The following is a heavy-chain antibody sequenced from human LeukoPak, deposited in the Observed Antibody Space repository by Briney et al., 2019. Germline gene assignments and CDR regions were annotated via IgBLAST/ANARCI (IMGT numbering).Heavy chain of an antibody. D-gene: IGHD4-17*01. Sequence: ASVKVSCKASGYTFTGYYMHWVRQAPRQGLEWMGWIHPNSGGTNYAQRFQGRVTMTRDTSISTAYMELSRLTSDDTAVYFCAREGLTTVTTRAFDIWGQGTMVTVSS. CDR1: GYTFTGYY. CDR2: IHPNSGGT. V-gene: IGHV1-2*02. J-gene: IGHJ3*02. CDR3: AREGLTTVTTRAFDI.